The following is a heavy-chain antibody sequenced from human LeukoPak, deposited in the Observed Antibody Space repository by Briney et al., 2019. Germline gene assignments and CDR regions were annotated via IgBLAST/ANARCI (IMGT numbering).Heavy chain of an antibody. CDR1: GGTFSSYA. Sequence: VKVSCKASGGTFSSYAISWVRQAPGQGLEWMGGIIPIFGTANYAQKFQGRVTITADESTSTACMELSSLRSEDTAVYYCARGSGSSTGTSFAFDYWGQGTLATVSS. D-gene: IGHD2-2*01. CDR3: ARGSGSSTGTSFAFDY. CDR2: IIPIFGTA. J-gene: IGHJ4*02. V-gene: IGHV1-69*13.